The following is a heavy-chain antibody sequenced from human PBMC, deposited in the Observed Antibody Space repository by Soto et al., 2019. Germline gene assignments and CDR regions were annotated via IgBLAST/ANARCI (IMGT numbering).Heavy chain of an antibody. CDR2: INPNSGGT. Sequence: ASVKVSCKASGYTFTGYYRHGVRQAPGQGLEWMGWINPNSGGTNYAQKFQGRVTMTRDTSISTAYMELSRLRSDDTAVYYCARDLRYCTNGVCYIKWFDPWGQGTLVTVSS. CDR1: GYTFTGYY. D-gene: IGHD2-8*01. CDR3: ARDLRYCTNGVCYIKWFDP. V-gene: IGHV1-2*02. J-gene: IGHJ5*02.